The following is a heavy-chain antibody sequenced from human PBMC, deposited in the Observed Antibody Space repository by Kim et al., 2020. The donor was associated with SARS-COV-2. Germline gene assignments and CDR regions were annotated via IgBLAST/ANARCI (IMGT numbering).Heavy chain of an antibody. D-gene: IGHD1-26*01. V-gene: IGHV6-1*01. J-gene: IGHJ6*03. CDR3: ARDRGMGATTYYYYMDV. Sequence: VKSRITISPDTSKNQFSLQLNSVTPEDTAVYYCARDRGMGATTYYYYMDVWGKGTTVTVSS.